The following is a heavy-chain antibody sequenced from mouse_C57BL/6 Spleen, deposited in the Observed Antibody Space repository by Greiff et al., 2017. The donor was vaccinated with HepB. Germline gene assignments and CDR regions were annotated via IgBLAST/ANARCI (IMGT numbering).Heavy chain of an antibody. V-gene: IGHV1-80*01. J-gene: IGHJ2*01. CDR1: GYAFSSYW. Sequence: QVQLQQSGAELVKPGASVKISCKASGYAFSSYWMNWVKQRPGKGLEWIGQIYPGDGDTNYNGKFKGKATLTADKSSSTAYMQLSSLTSEDSAVYFCARCLPLLYYFDYWGQGTTLTVSS. D-gene: IGHD6-1*01. CDR3: ARCLPLLYYFDY. CDR2: IYPGDGDT.